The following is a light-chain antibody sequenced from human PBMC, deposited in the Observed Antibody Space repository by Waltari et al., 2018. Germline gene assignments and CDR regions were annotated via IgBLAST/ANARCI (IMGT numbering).Light chain of an antibody. J-gene: IGKJ2*01. V-gene: IGKV3-15*01. CDR2: DAS. CDR1: QSVSSK. Sequence: ELVMTQSPVTLSVSPGDIATLSCRASQSVSSKLAWYQQKPGLAPRILIYDASTRAAGIPFRFASSGSGTEFTLSISSVESEDFALYYCQQYDHWPQYTFGQGTKLQIK. CDR3: QQYDHWPQYT.